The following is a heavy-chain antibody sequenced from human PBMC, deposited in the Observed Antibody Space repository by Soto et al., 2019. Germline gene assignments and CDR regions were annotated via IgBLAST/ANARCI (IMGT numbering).Heavy chain of an antibody. CDR2: INHSGST. CDR3: ARGPGKRQQPRRTEPHWYFDL. Sequence: QVQLQQWGAGLLKPSETLSLTCAVYGGSFSGYYWSWIRQPPGKGLEWIGEINHSGSTNYNPSLTSLGTISVDTSKNQFTLKLSSVTAADTAVYYCARGPGKRQQPRRTEPHWYFDLWGRGTLVTVSS. D-gene: IGHD6-13*01. V-gene: IGHV4-34*01. CDR1: GGSFSGYY. J-gene: IGHJ2*01.